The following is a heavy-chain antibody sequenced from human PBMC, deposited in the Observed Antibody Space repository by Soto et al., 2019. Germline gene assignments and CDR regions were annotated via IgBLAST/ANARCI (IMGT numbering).Heavy chain of an antibody. Sequence: GGSLRLSCAASGFTFSSYAMSWVRQAPGKGLEWVSAISGSGGSTYYADSVKGRFTISRDNSKNTLYLQMNSLRAEDTAVYYCAKDSCTNGVCYLPFDYWGQGTLVTVSS. V-gene: IGHV3-23*01. D-gene: IGHD2-8*01. CDR1: GFTFSSYA. CDR2: ISGSGGST. CDR3: AKDSCTNGVCYLPFDY. J-gene: IGHJ4*02.